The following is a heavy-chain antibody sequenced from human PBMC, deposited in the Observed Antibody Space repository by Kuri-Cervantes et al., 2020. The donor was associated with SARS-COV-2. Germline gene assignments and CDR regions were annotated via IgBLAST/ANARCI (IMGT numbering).Heavy chain of an antibody. D-gene: IGHD3-3*01. J-gene: IGHJ4*02. CDR2: NYHSGST. V-gene: IGHV4-30-2*01. CDR1: GVSISSGGYS. CDR3: ARQQGGDFWSGYYHPYYFDY. Sequence: SCAVSGVSISSGGYSWSWIRQPPGKGLEWIGYNYHSGSTYYNTYLKSRVTISVDTSKNQFYLKLSLVTDADTVVYYCARQQGGDFWSGYYHPYYFDYWGQGTLVTVSS.